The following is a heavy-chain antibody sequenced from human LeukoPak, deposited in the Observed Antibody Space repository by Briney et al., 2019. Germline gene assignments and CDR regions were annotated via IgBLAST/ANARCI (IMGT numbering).Heavy chain of an antibody. J-gene: IGHJ4*02. CDR1: GFAFSSYA. D-gene: IGHD2-21*02. CDR2: ISGSGGST. V-gene: IGHV3-23*01. Sequence: GGSLRLSCTASGFAFSSYAMSWVRQAPGKGLEWVSAISGSGGSTYYADSVKGRFTISRDNSKNTLYLQMNSLRAEDTAVYYCAKEDCGGDCYTLFDYWGQGTLVTVSS. CDR3: AKEDCGGDCYTLFDY.